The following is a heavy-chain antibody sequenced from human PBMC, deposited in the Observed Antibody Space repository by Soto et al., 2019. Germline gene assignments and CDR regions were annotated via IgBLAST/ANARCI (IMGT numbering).Heavy chain of an antibody. V-gene: IGHV4-59*12. CDR1: GGSISNYY. CDR3: ARDEDCISTSCLGSYYYGMDV. D-gene: IGHD2-2*01. J-gene: IGHJ6*02. CDR2: IYYSGST. Sequence: TSETLSLTCTVSGGSISNYYWTWIRQPPGKGLEWIGYIYYSGSTNYNPSLESRVTISVDKSKNQFSLKLSSVTAADTAVYYCARDEDCISTSCLGSYYYGMDVWGQGTTVTVSS.